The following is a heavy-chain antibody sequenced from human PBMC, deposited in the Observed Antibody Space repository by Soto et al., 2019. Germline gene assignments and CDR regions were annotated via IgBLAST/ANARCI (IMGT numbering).Heavy chain of an antibody. CDR3: AKGFKQLGFSYYYYGVDV. J-gene: IGHJ6*02. Sequence: GSSVKVSCKASVFTFTSSAVQWLRQARGQRLEWIGWIVVGSGNTNYAQKFQERVTITRDMSTSTAYMELSSLSAEDTAVDYCAKGFKQLGFSYYYYGVDVWGQGTTVTVSS. CDR1: VFTFTSSA. D-gene: IGHD6-6*01. CDR2: IVVGSGNT. V-gene: IGHV1-58*01.